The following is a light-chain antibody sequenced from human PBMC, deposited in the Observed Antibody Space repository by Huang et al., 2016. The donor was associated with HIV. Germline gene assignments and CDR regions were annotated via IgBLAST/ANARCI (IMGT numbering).Light chain of an antibody. J-gene: IGKJ1*01. CDR3: QYGET. Sequence: DIQMTQSPSTLSAFVGDRLTTTFRASQNISSWLAWDQQKPGKALRLLIYKISSLESGVPSRFSGSVSGTEFTLIISSLQPDDIGTYYCQYGETFGQGSKVEVK. CDR2: KIS. V-gene: IGKV1-5*03. CDR1: QNISSW.